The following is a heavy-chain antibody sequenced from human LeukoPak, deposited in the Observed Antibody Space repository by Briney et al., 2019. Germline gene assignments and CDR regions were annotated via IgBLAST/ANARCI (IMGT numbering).Heavy chain of an antibody. D-gene: IGHD1-26*01. CDR2: IHFSGST. J-gene: IGHJ4*02. Sequence: KPSETLSRTCTVSDASISGYYWSWIRQPPGKGLEWIGSIHFSGSTNYNPSLRSRVTISVDTSKNQLSLKLSSVTAADTAVYYCARDLGGIYFDYWGQGTLVTVSS. CDR3: ARDLGGIYFDY. V-gene: IGHV4-59*01. CDR1: DASISGYY.